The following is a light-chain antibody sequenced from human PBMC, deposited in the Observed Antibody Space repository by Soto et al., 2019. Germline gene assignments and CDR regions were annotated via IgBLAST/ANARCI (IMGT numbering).Light chain of an antibody. J-gene: IGLJ1*01. V-gene: IGLV2-14*01. CDR1: GSDVGGYNY. CDR3: SSYTSSSTYV. CDR2: EVS. Sequence: QSALTQPASVSGSPGQWITISCTGTGSDVGGYNYVSWYQQHPGKAPKLMIYEVSNRPSGVSNRFSGSKSGNTASLTISGLQAEDEADYYCSSYTSSSTYVFGTGTKVTVL.